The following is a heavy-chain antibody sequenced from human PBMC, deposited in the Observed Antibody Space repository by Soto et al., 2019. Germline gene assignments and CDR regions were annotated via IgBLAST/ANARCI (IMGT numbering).Heavy chain of an antibody. J-gene: IGHJ4*02. Sequence: PSETLSHTCTVSGGSISSGVYYWSWIRHHPGKGLEWIGYIYYSGSTYYNPSLKSRVTISVDTSKNQFSLKLSSVTAADTAVYYCASFPNRVYAPLFWGQETLVTVSS. CDR2: IYYSGST. D-gene: IGHD2-8*01. CDR3: ASFPNRVYAPLF. V-gene: IGHV4-31*03. CDR1: GGSISSGVYY.